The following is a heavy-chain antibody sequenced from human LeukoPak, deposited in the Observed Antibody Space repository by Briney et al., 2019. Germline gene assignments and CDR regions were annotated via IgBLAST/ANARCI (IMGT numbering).Heavy chain of an antibody. J-gene: IGHJ5*02. CDR1: GGPISSSSYY. Sequence: PSETLSLTCTVSGGPISSSSYYWGWIRQPPGKGLEWIGSIYYSGSTYYNPSLKSRVTISVDTSKNQFSLKLSSVTAADTAVYYCARAVSGQPLNWFDPWGQGTLVTVSS. CDR3: ARAVSGQPLNWFDP. CDR2: IYYSGST. V-gene: IGHV4-39*07. D-gene: IGHD3-10*01.